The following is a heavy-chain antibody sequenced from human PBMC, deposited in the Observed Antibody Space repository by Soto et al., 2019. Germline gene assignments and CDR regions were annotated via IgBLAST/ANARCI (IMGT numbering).Heavy chain of an antibody. V-gene: IGHV1-69*01. J-gene: IGHJ6*02. CDR1: GGTFSSYA. CDR2: IIPILGTA. D-gene: IGHD5-12*01. Sequence: QVQLVQSGAEVKKPGSSVKVSCKASGGTFSSYAISWVRQAPGQGLEWMGGIIPILGTANYAQKFQGRVTITADESTSTAYMELSSLRSEDTAVYYCARDALRLRLQAYYYYGMDVWGQGTTVTVSS. CDR3: ARDALRLRLQAYYYYGMDV.